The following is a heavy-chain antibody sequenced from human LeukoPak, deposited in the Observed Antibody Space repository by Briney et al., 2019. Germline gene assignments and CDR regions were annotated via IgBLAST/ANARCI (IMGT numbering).Heavy chain of an antibody. CDR1: GYTFTGYY. Sequence: ASVKVSCKASGYTFTGYYMHWVRQAPGQGLEWMGWINPNSGGTNYAQKFQGRVTMTRDTSISTAYMELSGLRSDDTAVYYCARGFVGAAAGNWFDPWGQGTLVTVSS. CDR2: INPNSGGT. CDR3: ARGFVGAAAGNWFDP. V-gene: IGHV1-2*02. D-gene: IGHD6-13*01. J-gene: IGHJ5*02.